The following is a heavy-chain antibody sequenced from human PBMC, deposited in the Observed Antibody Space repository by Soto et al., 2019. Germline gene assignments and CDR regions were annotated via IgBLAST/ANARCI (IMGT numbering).Heavy chain of an antibody. Sequence: QVQLVQSGAEVKKPGSSVKVSCKASGGTFSTYTISWVRQAPGQGLEWMGRIIPILGIANYAQKFQGRVTITADKSTSTAYMELSSLRSEDTAVYYCASRSTVVVAATEGFDYWGQGTLVTVSS. J-gene: IGHJ4*02. V-gene: IGHV1-69*02. CDR3: ASRSTVVVAATEGFDY. CDR2: IIPILGIA. D-gene: IGHD2-15*01. CDR1: GGTFSTYT.